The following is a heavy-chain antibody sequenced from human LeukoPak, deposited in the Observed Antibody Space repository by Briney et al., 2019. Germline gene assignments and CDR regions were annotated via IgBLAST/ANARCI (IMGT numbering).Heavy chain of an antibody. D-gene: IGHD3-9*01. CDR2: IYHSEST. J-gene: IGHJ5*02. Sequence: SQTLSLTCAVSGGSISSGGYSWSWIRQPPGKGLEWIGYIYHSESTYYNPSLKSRVTISVDRSKNQFSLKLSSVTAADTAVYYCARDSIHYDILTGYYSSNWFDPWGQGTLVTVSS. CDR1: GGSISSGGYS. V-gene: IGHV4-30-2*01. CDR3: ARDSIHYDILTGYYSSNWFDP.